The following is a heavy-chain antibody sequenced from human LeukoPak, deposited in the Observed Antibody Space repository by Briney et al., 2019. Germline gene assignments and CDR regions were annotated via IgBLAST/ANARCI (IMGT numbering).Heavy chain of an antibody. CDR3: ARARGSGSYYGHDYYYYYYMDV. CDR1: GGTFSSYA. CDR2: IIPIFGTA. Sequence: SVKVSCQASGGTFSSYAISWVRQAPGQGLGWMGGIIPIFGTANYAQKFQGRVTITADESTSTAYMELSSLRSEDTAVYYCARARGSGSYYGHDYYYYYYMDVWGQGTTVTVSS. D-gene: IGHD3-10*01. V-gene: IGHV1-69*13. J-gene: IGHJ6*03.